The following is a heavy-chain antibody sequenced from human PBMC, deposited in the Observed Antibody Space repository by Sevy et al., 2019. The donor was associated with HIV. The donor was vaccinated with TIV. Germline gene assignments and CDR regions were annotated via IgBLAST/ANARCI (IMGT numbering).Heavy chain of an antibody. Sequence: SETLSLTCTVSGGSMSSSSYYWGWIRQPPGKGLEWIGSIYYSRSTYYNPSLKSRVTISVDTSKNQFSLKLSSVTAADTAVYYSATVTRIKGDYWGQGTLVTVSS. J-gene: IGHJ4*02. D-gene: IGHD2-15*01. CDR1: GGSMSSSSYY. CDR2: IYYSRST. V-gene: IGHV4-39*01. CDR3: ATVTRIKGDY.